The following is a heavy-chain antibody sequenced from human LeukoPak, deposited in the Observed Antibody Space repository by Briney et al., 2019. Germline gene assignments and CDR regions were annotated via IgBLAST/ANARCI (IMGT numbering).Heavy chain of an antibody. D-gene: IGHD3-10*01. Sequence: GASVKVSCKASGCTFSSYAISWVRQAPGQGLEWMGGIIPIFGTANYAQKFQGRVTITADESTSTAYMELSSLRSEDTAVYYCARNYGSGSYYNDAFDIWGQGTMVTVSS. J-gene: IGHJ3*02. V-gene: IGHV1-69*13. CDR3: ARNYGSGSYYNDAFDI. CDR1: GCTFSSYA. CDR2: IIPIFGTA.